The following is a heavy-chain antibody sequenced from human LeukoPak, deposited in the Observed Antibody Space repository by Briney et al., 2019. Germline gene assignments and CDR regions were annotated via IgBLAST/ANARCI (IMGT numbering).Heavy chain of an antibody. Sequence: SVKVSCKASGGTFSSYAISWVRQAPGQGLEWMGGIIPIFGTANYAQQFQGRVTITADESTSTAYMELSSLRSEDTAVYYCARDSITMVRGVGVDYWGQGTLVTVSS. D-gene: IGHD3-10*01. V-gene: IGHV1-69*13. CDR1: GGTFSSYA. J-gene: IGHJ4*02. CDR3: ARDSITMVRGVGVDY. CDR2: IIPIFGTA.